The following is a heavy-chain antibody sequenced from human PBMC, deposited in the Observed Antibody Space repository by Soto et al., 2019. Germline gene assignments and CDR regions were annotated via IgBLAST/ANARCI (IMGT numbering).Heavy chain of an antibody. CDR1: GYTFTGYY. CDR2: IIPNSGGT. CDR3: ARDLFYSNHPQNWFDP. D-gene: IGHD4-4*01. J-gene: IGHJ5*02. V-gene: IGHV1-2*04. Sequence: GASVKVSCKASGYTFTGYYMHWVRQAPGQGLEWMGWIIPNSGGTNYAQKFQGWVTMTRDTSISTAYMELSRLRSDDTAVYYCARDLFYSNHPQNWFDPWGQGTLVTVSS.